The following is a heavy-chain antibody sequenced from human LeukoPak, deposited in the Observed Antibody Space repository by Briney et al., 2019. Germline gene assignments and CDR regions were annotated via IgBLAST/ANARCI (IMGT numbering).Heavy chain of an antibody. Sequence: GGSLRLSRAASGFTFSSYAMSWVRQTPGKGLEWVSAISGSGGSTYYADSVKGRFTISRDNSKNTLYLQMNSLRAEDTAVYYCASSQAGPSYFDYWGQGTLVTVSS. CDR2: ISGSGGST. CDR1: GFTFSSYA. J-gene: IGHJ4*02. CDR3: ASSQAGPSYFDY. V-gene: IGHV3-23*01. D-gene: IGHD6-13*01.